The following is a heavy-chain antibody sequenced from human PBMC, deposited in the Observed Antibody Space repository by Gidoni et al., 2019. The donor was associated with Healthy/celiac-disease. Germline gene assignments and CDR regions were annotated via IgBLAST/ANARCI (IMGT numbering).Heavy chain of an antibody. CDR2: IIPILGIA. CDR1: GGTFSSYA. CDR3: ARNLGYSSSSEYTYYFDY. V-gene: IGHV1-69*04. Sequence: QVQLVQSGAEVKKPGSSVKVSCKASGGTFSSYAISWVRQAPGQGLEWMGRIIPILGIANYAQKFQGRVTITADKSTSTAYMELSSLRSEDTAVYYCARNLGYSSSSEYTYYFDYWGQGTLVTVSS. J-gene: IGHJ4*02. D-gene: IGHD6-6*01.